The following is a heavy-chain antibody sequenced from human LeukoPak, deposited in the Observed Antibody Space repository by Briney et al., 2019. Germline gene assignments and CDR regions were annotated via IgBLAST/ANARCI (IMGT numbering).Heavy chain of an antibody. CDR1: GYSFTNYC. D-gene: IGHD2-2*01. Sequence: GESLKISCKGSGYSFTNYCIGWVRQMPGKGLEWMGIICPTDSDTRYSPSFQGLVTISADISISTGYLQWSSLKASDTAIYYCARVGAPDQVLGDFYDSWGQGTLVTVSS. CDR2: ICPTDSDT. V-gene: IGHV5-51*01. CDR3: ARVGAPDQVLGDFYDS. J-gene: IGHJ4*02.